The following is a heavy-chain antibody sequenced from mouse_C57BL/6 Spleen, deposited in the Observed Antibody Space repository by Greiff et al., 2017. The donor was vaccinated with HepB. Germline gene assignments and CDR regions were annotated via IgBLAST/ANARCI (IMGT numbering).Heavy chain of an antibody. CDR2: IDPSDSYT. Sequence: QVQLQQSGAELVMPGASVKLSCKASGYTFTSYWMHWVKQRPGQGLEWIGEIDPSDSYTNYNQKFKGKSTLTVDKSSSTAYMQLSSLTSEDSAVYYCARRGLTGNFDYWGQGTTLTVSS. CDR1: GYTFTSYW. D-gene: IGHD4-1*01. V-gene: IGHV1-69*01. CDR3: ARRGLTGNFDY. J-gene: IGHJ2*01.